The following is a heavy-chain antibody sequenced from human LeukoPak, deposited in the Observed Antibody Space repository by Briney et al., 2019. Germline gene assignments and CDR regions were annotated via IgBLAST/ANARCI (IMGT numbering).Heavy chain of an antibody. CDR1: GFTFSSYS. V-gene: IGHV3-21*01. J-gene: IGHJ5*02. Sequence: PGGSLRLSCAASGFTFSSYSMNWVRQAPGKGLEWVSSISSSSSYIYYADSVKGRFTISRDNAKNSLYLQMNSLRAEDTAVYYCARDTGLLWFGELDNWFDPWGQGTLVTVSS. CDR3: ARDTGLLWFGELDNWFDP. CDR2: ISSSSSYI. D-gene: IGHD3-10*01.